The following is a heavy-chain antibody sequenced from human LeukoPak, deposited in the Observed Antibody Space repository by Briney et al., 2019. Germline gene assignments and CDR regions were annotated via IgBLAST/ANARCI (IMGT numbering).Heavy chain of an antibody. J-gene: IGHJ4*02. V-gene: IGHV3-7*01. CDR2: IKQDGSEK. D-gene: IGHD3-9*01. CDR1: GFTFSSYW. Sequence: GGSLRLSCAASGFTFSSYWMSWVRQAPGKGLEWVANIKQDGSEKYYVDSVKGRFTISRDNAKNSLYLQRNSLRAEDTAVYYCARVPEYMDILIAYSTTPDYWGQGTLVTVSS. CDR3: ARVPEYMDILIAYSTTPDY.